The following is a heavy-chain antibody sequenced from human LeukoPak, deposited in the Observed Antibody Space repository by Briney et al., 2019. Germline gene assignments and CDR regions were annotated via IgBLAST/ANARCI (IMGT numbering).Heavy chain of an antibody. Sequence: GESLKISCQGSGYRFSSYWIGWVRQLPGQGLEWMGIIYPGDSETSYSPSFQGQVTISADKTISTAYLQWSSLKASDTAMYYCARRGSGSYLNSYGMDVWGQGTTVTVSS. CDR1: GYRFSSYW. CDR2: IYPGDSET. CDR3: ARRGSGSYLNSYGMDV. J-gene: IGHJ6*02. D-gene: IGHD1-26*01. V-gene: IGHV5-51*01.